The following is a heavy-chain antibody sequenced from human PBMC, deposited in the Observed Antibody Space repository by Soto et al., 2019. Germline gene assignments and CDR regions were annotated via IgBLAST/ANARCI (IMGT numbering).Heavy chain of an antibody. J-gene: IGHJ4*02. CDR2: IYYSGST. V-gene: IGHV4-39*01. Sequence: PSETLSLTCTVSGGSISSSSYYWGWIRQPPGKGLEWIGSIYYSGSTYYNPSLKSRVTISVDTSKNQFSLKLSSVTAADTAVYYCASHIAAAGTNGWGQGTLVTVSS. CDR3: ASHIAAAGTNG. D-gene: IGHD6-13*01. CDR1: GGSISSSSYY.